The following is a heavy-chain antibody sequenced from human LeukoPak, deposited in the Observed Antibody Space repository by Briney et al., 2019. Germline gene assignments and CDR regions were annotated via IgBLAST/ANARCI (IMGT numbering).Heavy chain of an antibody. CDR1: GYTFTSYG. V-gene: IGHV1-18*01. D-gene: IGHD6-19*01. Sequence: ASVKVSCKASGYTFTSYGISWVRQAPGQGLEWMGWISAYNGNTNYAQKLQGRVTITRNTSISTAYMELSSLRSEDTAVYYCARGSVIAVAGTTHDAFDIWGQGTMVTVSS. CDR2: ISAYNGNT. J-gene: IGHJ3*02. CDR3: ARGSVIAVAGTTHDAFDI.